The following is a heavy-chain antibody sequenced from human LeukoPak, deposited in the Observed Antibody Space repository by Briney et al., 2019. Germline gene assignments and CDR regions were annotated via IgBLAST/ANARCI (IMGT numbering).Heavy chain of an antibody. CDR1: GYTFTGYY. Sequence: ASVKVSCKASGYTFTGYYIHWVRQAPGQGLEWMGRVDPNSGATDGAQKFQGGVTTTRDTSISTAYLELSSLRSDDTAVYYCARGKRVYESSGYSTFDYWGQGTLVTVSS. CDR3: ARGKRVYESSGYSTFDY. CDR2: VDPNSGAT. D-gene: IGHD3-22*01. V-gene: IGHV1-2*06. J-gene: IGHJ4*02.